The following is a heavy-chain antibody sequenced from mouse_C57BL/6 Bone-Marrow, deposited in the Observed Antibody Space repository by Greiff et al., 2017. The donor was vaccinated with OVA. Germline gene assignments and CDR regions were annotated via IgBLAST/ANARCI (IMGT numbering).Heavy chain of an antibody. CDR2: IHPNSGST. J-gene: IGHJ4*01. Sequence: QVQLQQPGAELVKPGASVKLSCKASGYTFTSYWMHWVKQRPGQGLEWIGMIHPNSGSTNYNEKFKSKATLTVDKSSSTAYMQLSSLTSEDSAVYYCARRTDYDGVADYWGQGTSVTVSS. CDR1: GYTFTSYW. CDR3: ARRTDYDGVADY. V-gene: IGHV1-64*01. D-gene: IGHD2-4*01.